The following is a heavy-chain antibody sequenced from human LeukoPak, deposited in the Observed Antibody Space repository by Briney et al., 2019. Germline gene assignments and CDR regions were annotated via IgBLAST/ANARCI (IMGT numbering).Heavy chain of an antibody. CDR1: GGTFSSYA. CDR3: ARHPREYCSGGSCYRFDY. CDR2: IIPILGIA. Sequence: ASVKVSCKASGGTFSSYAISWVRQAPGQGLEWMGRIIPILGIANYAQKFQGRVTMTRDTSISTAYMELSRLRSDDTAVYYCARHPREYCSGGSCYRFDYWGQGTLVTVSS. J-gene: IGHJ4*02. V-gene: IGHV1-69*04. D-gene: IGHD2-15*01.